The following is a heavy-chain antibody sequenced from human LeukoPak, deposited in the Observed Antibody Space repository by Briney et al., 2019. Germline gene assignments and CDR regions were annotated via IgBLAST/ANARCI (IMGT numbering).Heavy chain of an antibody. CDR2: IWSNGDDK. CDR1: GFTFSTYG. V-gene: IGHV3-30*02. Sequence: GGSLRLSCAASGFTFSTYGMHWVRQAPGKGLEWVAFIWSNGDDKNYADSVKGRFTISRDNSKNTLYLQMNSLRAEDTAVYYCARHDYGDYTPAGHPDYYYYMDVWGKGTTVTISS. D-gene: IGHD4-17*01. J-gene: IGHJ6*03. CDR3: ARHDYGDYTPAGHPDYYYYMDV.